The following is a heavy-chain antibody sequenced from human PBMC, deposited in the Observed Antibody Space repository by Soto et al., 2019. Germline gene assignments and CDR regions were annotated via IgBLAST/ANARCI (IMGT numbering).Heavy chain of an antibody. D-gene: IGHD6-13*01. V-gene: IGHV1-69*06. Sequence: SVKVSCKASGGTFSSYAISWVRQAPGQGLEWMGGIIPIFGTANYAQKFQGRVTITADKSTSTAYMELSSLRSEDTAVYYCARGVGIAAAGSYYFDYWDQGTLVTVSS. CDR3: ARGVGIAAAGSYYFDY. CDR1: GGTFSSYA. CDR2: IIPIFGTA. J-gene: IGHJ4*02.